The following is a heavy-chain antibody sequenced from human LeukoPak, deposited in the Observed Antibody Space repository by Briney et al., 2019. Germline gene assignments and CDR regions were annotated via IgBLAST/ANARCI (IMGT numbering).Heavy chain of an antibody. CDR3: ARQSGDYSYYYYMDV. CDR1: GFTFSSYS. CDR2: ISSSSSYI. J-gene: IGHJ6*03. V-gene: IGHV3-21*01. Sequence: GGSLRLSCAASGFTFSSYSMNWVRQAPGKGLEWVSSISSSSSYIYYADSAKGRFTISRDNARNSLYLQMNSLRAEDTAVYYCARQSGDYSYYYYMDVWGKGTTVTISS. D-gene: IGHD2-21*02.